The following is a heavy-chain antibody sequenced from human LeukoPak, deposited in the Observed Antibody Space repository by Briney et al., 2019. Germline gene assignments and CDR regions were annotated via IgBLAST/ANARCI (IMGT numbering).Heavy chain of an antibody. CDR1: GFTFSSYA. J-gene: IGHJ5*02. V-gene: IGHV3-23*01. Sequence: GGSLRLSCAASGFTFSSYAMSWVRQAPGKGLEGVSAISGSGGSTYYADSVKGRFTISRDNSKNTLYLQMNSLRAEDTAVYYCAKMDNSGSYEAWFDPWGQGTLVTVSS. D-gene: IGHD1-26*01. CDR3: AKMDNSGSYEAWFDP. CDR2: ISGSGGST.